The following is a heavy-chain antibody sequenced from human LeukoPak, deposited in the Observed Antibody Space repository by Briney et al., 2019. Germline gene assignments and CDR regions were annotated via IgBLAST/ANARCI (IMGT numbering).Heavy chain of an antibody. Sequence: GGSLRLSCAASGFTFSDYYMSWTRQAPGKGLEWVSYISSSGSTIYYADSVKGRFTISRDNAKNSLYLQMNSLRAEDTAVYYCAREGQGTIFGVVIGTGVDYWGQGTLVTVSS. CDR1: GFTFSDYY. J-gene: IGHJ4*02. CDR2: ISSSGSTI. V-gene: IGHV3-11*04. CDR3: AREGQGTIFGVVIGTGVDY. D-gene: IGHD3-3*01.